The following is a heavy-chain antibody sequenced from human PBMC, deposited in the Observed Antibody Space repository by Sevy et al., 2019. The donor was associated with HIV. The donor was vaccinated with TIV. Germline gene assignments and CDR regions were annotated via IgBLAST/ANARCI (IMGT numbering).Heavy chain of an antibody. D-gene: IGHD2-15*01. CDR3: ARDPGFYCSGGSCYPRYYFDY. V-gene: IGHV3-21*01. Sequence: GESLKISCAASGFTFSSYSMNWVRQAPGKGLEWVSSISSSSIYIYYAGSVKGRFTISRDNAKNSLYLQMNSLRAEDTAVYYCARDPGFYCSGGSCYPRYYFDYWGQGTLVTVSS. CDR2: ISSSSIYI. CDR1: GFTFSSYS. J-gene: IGHJ4*02.